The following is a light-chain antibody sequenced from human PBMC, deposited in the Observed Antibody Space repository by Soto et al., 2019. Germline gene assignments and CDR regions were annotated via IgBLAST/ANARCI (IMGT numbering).Light chain of an antibody. J-gene: IGKJ4*01. CDR3: QHRSNWPSVT. V-gene: IGKV3-11*01. Sequence: IVLTQSPATLSLSPGDRATLSCRASQSVSGSLAWYRHHPGQAPRLLIYDGSKRATGIPARFSGRGSGTQFTLTVSRLEAEDFGVYYCQHRSNWPSVTFGGGTKVEIK. CDR1: QSVSGS. CDR2: DGS.